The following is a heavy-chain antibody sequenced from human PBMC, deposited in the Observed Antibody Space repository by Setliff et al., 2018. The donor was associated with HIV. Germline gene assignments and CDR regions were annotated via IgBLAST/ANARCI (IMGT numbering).Heavy chain of an antibody. D-gene: IGHD3-3*01. J-gene: IGHJ4*02. CDR3: ARHPYGVFDY. Sequence: PGGSLRLSCAVSGFTLSSYPMTWVRQAPGKGLEWVANINQDGTATFYVDSVQGRFTISRDNAQNSLYLQLNRLRAEDTGVYHCARHPYGVFDYWGQGTLVTVSS. CDR2: INQDGTAT. CDR1: GFTLSSYP. V-gene: IGHV3-7*01.